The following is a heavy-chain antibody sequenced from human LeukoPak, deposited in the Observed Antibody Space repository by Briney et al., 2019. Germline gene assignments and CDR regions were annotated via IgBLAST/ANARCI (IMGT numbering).Heavy chain of an antibody. Sequence: SGGSLRLSCAASGFTFSTYWMSWVRQAPGRGREGVANIKQDGNEKYYVDSVKGRFTISRDNAKNSLYLQMNSLRAEDTAVYYCARVSSYGSGSYYNPWIDDWGQGTLVTVSS. CDR1: GFTFSTYW. V-gene: IGHV3-7*01. CDR3: ARVSSYGSGSYYNPWIDD. CDR2: IKQDGNEK. D-gene: IGHD3-10*01. J-gene: IGHJ4*02.